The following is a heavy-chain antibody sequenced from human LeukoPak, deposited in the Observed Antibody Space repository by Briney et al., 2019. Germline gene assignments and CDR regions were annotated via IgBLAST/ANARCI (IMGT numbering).Heavy chain of an antibody. Sequence: SETLSLTCTVSGGSISSSSYYWGWIRQPPGKGLEWIGSIYYSGSTYYNPSLKSRVTISLDTSKNQFSLKLSSVTAADTAVYNCARGEGQLSNAFDIWGQGTMVTVSS. CDR2: IYYSGST. D-gene: IGHD5-18*01. CDR1: GGSISSSSYY. V-gene: IGHV4-39*07. CDR3: ARGEGQLSNAFDI. J-gene: IGHJ3*02.